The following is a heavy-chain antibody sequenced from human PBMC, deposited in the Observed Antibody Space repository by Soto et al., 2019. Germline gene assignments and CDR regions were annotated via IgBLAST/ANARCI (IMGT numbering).Heavy chain of an antibody. Sequence: QVQLVESGGGVVQPGRSLRLSCAASGFTFSSYGMHWVRQAPGKGLEWVAVISYDGSNKYYADSVKGRFTISRDNSKNTLYLQMNSLRAEDTAVYYCAKVREYDSSGEHFDYWGQGTLVTVSS. CDR1: GFTFSSYG. J-gene: IGHJ4*02. D-gene: IGHD3-22*01. CDR3: AKVREYDSSGEHFDY. V-gene: IGHV3-30*18. CDR2: ISYDGSNK.